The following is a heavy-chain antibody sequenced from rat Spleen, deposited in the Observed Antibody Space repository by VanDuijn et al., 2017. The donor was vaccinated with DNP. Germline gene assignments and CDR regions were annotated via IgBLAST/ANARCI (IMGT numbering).Heavy chain of an antibody. D-gene: IGHD1-11*01. CDR1: GFTFSNYY. V-gene: IGHV5-27*01. J-gene: IGHJ2*01. CDR3: TTDFERGY. Sequence: EVQLVESGGGLVQPGRSLKLSCAASGFTFSNYYMAWVRQAATKGLEWVATISASGGSTYYRDSVKGRFTISRDNAKSTLYLQMDSLRSEDTATYYCTTDFERGYWGQGVMVTVSS. CDR2: ISASGGST.